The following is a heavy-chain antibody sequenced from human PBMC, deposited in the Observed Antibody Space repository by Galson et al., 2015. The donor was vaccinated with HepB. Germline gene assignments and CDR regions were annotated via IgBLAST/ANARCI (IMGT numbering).Heavy chain of an antibody. J-gene: IGHJ4*02. Sequence: SLRLSCAASGFTFSSYAMHWVRQAPGKGLEYVSAISSNGGSTYYADSVKGRFTISRDNSKNTLYLQMSSLRAEDTAVYYCVRGSMIVVVIFDYWGQGTLVTVSS. D-gene: IGHD3-22*01. CDR2: ISSNGGST. V-gene: IGHV3-64D*06. CDR1: GFTFSSYA. CDR3: VRGSMIVVVIFDY.